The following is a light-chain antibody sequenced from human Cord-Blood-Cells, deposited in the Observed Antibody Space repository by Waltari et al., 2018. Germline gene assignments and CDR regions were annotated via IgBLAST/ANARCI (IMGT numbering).Light chain of an antibody. CDR2: DAS. V-gene: IGKV1-33*01. Sequence: DIQMTQSPSSLSASVGDRVTITCQASQDISNYLTWYQQKPGKAPKLLIYDASNLETGVPSRFSGSGSGTDFTLTISSLQPEDIATYYCQQYDNLPFTFGHGTKVDIK. CDR3: QQYDNLPFT. CDR1: QDISNY. J-gene: IGKJ3*01.